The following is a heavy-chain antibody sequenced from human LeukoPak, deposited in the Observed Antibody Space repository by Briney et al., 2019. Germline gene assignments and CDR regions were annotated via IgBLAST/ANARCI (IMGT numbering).Heavy chain of an antibody. Sequence: GGSLRLSCAASGFTFSSYSMNWVRQAPGKGLEWVSSISSSSGYIYYADSVKGRFTISRDNAKNSLYLQMNSLRAEDTAVYYCAVVVPAAFDYWGQGTLVTVSS. CDR3: AVVVPAAFDY. J-gene: IGHJ4*02. D-gene: IGHD2-2*01. CDR2: ISSSSGYI. V-gene: IGHV3-21*01. CDR1: GFTFSSYS.